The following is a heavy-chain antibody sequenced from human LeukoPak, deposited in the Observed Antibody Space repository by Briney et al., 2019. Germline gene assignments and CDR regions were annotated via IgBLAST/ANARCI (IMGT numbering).Heavy chain of an antibody. CDR2: ISGSGGST. V-gene: IGHV3-23*01. J-gene: IGHJ4*02. D-gene: IGHD3-3*01. Sequence: PGGSLRLSCAASGFTFSSYAMSWVRQAPGKGLEWVSAISGSGGSTYYADSVKGRLTISRDNSKNTLYLQMNSLRAEDTAVYYCAKGPDYDFWSGYPYYFDYWGQGTLVTVSS. CDR3: AKGPDYDFWSGYPYYFDY. CDR1: GFTFSSYA.